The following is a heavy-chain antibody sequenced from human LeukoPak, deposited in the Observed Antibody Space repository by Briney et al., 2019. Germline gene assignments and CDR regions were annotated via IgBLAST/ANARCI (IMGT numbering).Heavy chain of an antibody. Sequence: GGSLRLSCAASGFTFDDYAMHWVRQAPGKGLEWVSGISWNSGSIGYADSVKGRFTISRDNAKNSLYLQMNSLRAEDTALYYCAKDTYYTVIPFLVDYWGQGTLVTVSS. CDR2: ISWNSGSI. CDR1: GFTFDDYA. D-gene: IGHD3-3*01. J-gene: IGHJ4*02. V-gene: IGHV3-9*01. CDR3: AKDTYYTVIPFLVDY.